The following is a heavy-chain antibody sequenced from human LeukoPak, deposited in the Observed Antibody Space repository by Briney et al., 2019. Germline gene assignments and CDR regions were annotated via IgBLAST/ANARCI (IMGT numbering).Heavy chain of an antibody. CDR3: ARDRPLTGYSEKDYYYYGMDV. CDR2: ISAFNGNT. D-gene: IGHD3-9*01. Sequence: GASVKISSKTSGDTFTSYGISAVRQTPVQRREWIGYISAFNGNTNYAHKLPGRVTMTTDTSTSTAYMELRSLRSDDAAVYYCARDRPLTGYSEKDYYYYGMDVWGQGTTVTVSS. V-gene: IGHV1-18*04. CDR1: GDTFTSYG. J-gene: IGHJ6*02.